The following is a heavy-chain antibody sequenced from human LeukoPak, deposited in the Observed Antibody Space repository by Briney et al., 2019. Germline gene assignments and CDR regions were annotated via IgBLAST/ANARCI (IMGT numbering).Heavy chain of an antibody. CDR1: GGSPSSNIYY. CDR2: IYYSGST. J-gene: IGHJ4*02. Sequence: SETLSLTCTVSGGSPSSNIYYWNWIRQPPGKGLEWIGYIYYSGSTNYNPSLKSRVTISVDTPNNQFSLKLTSLTAADSAVYYCAREDSSGYLGYWGQGTLVTVSS. CDR3: AREDSSGYLGY. D-gene: IGHD3-22*01. V-gene: IGHV4-61*01.